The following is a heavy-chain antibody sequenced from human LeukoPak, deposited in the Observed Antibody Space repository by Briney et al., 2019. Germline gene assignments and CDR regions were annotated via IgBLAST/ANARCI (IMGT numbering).Heavy chain of an antibody. V-gene: IGHV3-53*01. CDR2: IYSDGST. CDR1: GFIVSSNY. Sequence: GGSLRLSCAASGFIVSSNYMSWVRQAPGKGLEWVSIIYSDGSTYYADSVKDRFTISRDNFKNILYFDMNSLRVEDTAVYYCARVGKERELQDWFDPWGQGTLVTVSS. CDR3: ARVGKERELQDWFDP. D-gene: IGHD1-26*01. J-gene: IGHJ5*02.